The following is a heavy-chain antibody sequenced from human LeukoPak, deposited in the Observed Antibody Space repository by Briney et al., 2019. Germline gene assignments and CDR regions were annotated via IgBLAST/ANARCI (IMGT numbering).Heavy chain of an antibody. D-gene: IGHD3-16*01. CDR3: AREDDYVWGTGVY. Sequence: KTSQTPSLTCTVSGGSISSGDYYWSWIRQPPGKGLEWIGYIYYSGSTYYNPSLKSRVTISVDTSKNQFSLKLSSVTAADTAVYYCAREDDYVWGTGVYWGQGTLVTVSS. V-gene: IGHV4-30-4*01. CDR2: IYYSGST. CDR1: GGSISSGDYY. J-gene: IGHJ4*02.